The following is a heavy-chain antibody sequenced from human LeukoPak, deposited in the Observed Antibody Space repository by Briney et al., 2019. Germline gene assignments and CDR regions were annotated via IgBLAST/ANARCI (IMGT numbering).Heavy chain of an antibody. V-gene: IGHV3-23*01. Sequence: GGSLRLSCVASGFAFSSFAMSWVRQAPGKGLEWVSGLTGSGSTYHADSVKGRFTISRDNSKNTLSLQMNSLRAEDTAVYYCAKMKGWRLYDYCMDVWGKGTTVAVSS. D-gene: IGHD2-15*01. CDR1: GFAFSSFA. CDR3: AKMKGWRLYDYCMDV. J-gene: IGHJ6*03. CDR2: LTGSGST.